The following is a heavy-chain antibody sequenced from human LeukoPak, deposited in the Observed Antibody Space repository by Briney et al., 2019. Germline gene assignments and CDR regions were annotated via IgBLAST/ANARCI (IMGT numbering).Heavy chain of an antibody. Sequence: GRSLRLSCAAPGFTFNSYSMHWVRQAPGKGLEWVAVISYDGNKEYYTDSVKGRFTISRDNSKNTLYLQMNSLRTDDTAVYYCASRGFDSSGYYYFHYWGQGNLVTVSS. CDR3: ASRGFDSSGYYYFHY. CDR1: GFTFNSYS. V-gene: IGHV3-30-3*01. J-gene: IGHJ4*02. D-gene: IGHD3-22*01. CDR2: ISYDGNKE.